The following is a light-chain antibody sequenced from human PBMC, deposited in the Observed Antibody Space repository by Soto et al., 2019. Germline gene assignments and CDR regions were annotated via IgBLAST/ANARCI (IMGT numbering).Light chain of an antibody. CDR1: QSVRSY. Sequence: EVVLTQSPSTLALSPGETATLSCRASQSVRSYLAWYQQKPGQAPRLLIYGASSRATGIPDRLSGSGSGTDFTLTISRLEPEDFAVYYCQQYGSSRTFGQGTKVDIK. CDR2: GAS. J-gene: IGKJ1*01. CDR3: QQYGSSRT. V-gene: IGKV3-20*01.